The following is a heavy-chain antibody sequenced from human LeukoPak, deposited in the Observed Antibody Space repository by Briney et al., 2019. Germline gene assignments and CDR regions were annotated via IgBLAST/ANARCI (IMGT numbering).Heavy chain of an antibody. J-gene: IGHJ4*02. CDR1: GGSISSSSYY. CDR3: ATMNYPSDGYSY. D-gene: IGHD1-7*01. CDR2: IYYSGST. Sequence: SETLSLTCTVSGGSISSSSYYWGWIRQPPGKGLEWIGSIYYSGSTYYNPPLKSRVTISVDTSKNQFSLKLSSVTAADTAVYYCATMNYPSDGYSYWGQGTLVTVSS. V-gene: IGHV4-39*07.